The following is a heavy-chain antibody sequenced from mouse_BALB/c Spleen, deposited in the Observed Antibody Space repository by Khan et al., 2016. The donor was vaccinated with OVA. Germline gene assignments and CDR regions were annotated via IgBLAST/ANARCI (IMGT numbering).Heavy chain of an antibody. V-gene: IGHV5-6*01. CDR1: GFTFSSYG. CDR3: AMAYYCNDYYAMDY. Sequence: DVQLVESGGDLVKPGGSLKVSCAASGFTFSSYGMSWVRQTPDKRLEWVATISSGGRYTYFPDSVKGRFTISRDKAKKPLYLQMTRLKSEDTAMYYCAMAYYCNDYYAMDYWGQGTSVTVSS. J-gene: IGHJ4*01. D-gene: IGHD2-10*01. CDR2: ISSGGRYT.